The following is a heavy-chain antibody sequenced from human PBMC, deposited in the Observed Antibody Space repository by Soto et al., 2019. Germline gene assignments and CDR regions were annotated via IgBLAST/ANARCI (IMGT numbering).Heavy chain of an antibody. CDR2: ISAYNGNT. CDR1: GYTFTSYG. V-gene: IGHV1-18*01. J-gene: IGHJ4*02. D-gene: IGHD2-8*01. Sequence: GASVKVSCKASGYTFTSYGISWVRQSPGQGLEWMGWISAYNGNTKYAQKLQGRVTMTTDTSTSTAYMELRSLRSDDTAVYYFARDSCINCVCYIDYWGLGTPVTSPQ. CDR3: ARDSCINCVCYIDY.